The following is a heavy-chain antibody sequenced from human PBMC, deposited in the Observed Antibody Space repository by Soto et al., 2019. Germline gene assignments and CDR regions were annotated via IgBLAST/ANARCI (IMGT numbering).Heavy chain of an antibody. Sequence: EVQLVESGGGVVQPGGSLRLSCAASRFTFSSYWMHWVRQAAGKGLVWVSRISADGSDATYAHSVKGRFTISRDNAKNTLYLQMNSLRAEDTAVYYCARSGSYDIAWFDPLGQGTLVTVSS. CDR1: RFTFSSYW. J-gene: IGHJ5*02. D-gene: IGHD3-10*01. CDR3: ARSGSYDIAWFDP. V-gene: IGHV3-74*03. CDR2: ISADGSDA.